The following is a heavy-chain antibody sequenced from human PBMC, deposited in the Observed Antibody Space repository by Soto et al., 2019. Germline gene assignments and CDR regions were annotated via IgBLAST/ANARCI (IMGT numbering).Heavy chain of an antibody. CDR1: GGSFSGYY. J-gene: IGHJ6*02. V-gene: IGHV4-34*01. D-gene: IGHD6-13*01. CDR2: INHSGST. Sequence: RSLTCAVYGGSFSGYYWSWIRQPPGKGLEWIGEINHSGSTNYNPSLKSRVTISVDTSKNQFSLKLSSVTAADTAVYYCARDEYRGSSWFNYYYYGMDVWGQGTTVTVSS. CDR3: ARDEYRGSSWFNYYYYGMDV.